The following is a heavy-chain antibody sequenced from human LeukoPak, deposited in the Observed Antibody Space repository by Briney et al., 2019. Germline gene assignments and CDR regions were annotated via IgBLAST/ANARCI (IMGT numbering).Heavy chain of an antibody. CDR2: LNTYNGNT. J-gene: IGHJ3*01. CDR1: GYTFTRYG. Sequence: ASVKVSCKASGYTFTRYGISWVRQAPGQGLEWMGWLNTYNGNTNYIQNLQGRFTTTTDTSTRTAYMELRSLRYDDTAVYYCARRSVVVSAAGDDAFDLWGQGTMVTVSS. CDR3: ARRSVVVSAAGDDAFDL. V-gene: IGHV1-18*01. D-gene: IGHD2-15*01.